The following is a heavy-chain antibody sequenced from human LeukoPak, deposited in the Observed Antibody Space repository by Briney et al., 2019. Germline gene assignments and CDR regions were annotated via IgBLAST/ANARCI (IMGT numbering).Heavy chain of an antibody. CDR1: GFTFSSYA. D-gene: IGHD3-22*01. CDR3: ARGPRGRGYYDSSGYDP. Sequence: GGSLRLSCAASGFTFSSYAMNWVRQAPGKGLEWVSYISSSSSTIYYADSVKGRFTISRDNAKNSLYLQMNSLRDEDTAVYYCARGPRGRGYYDSSGYDPWGQGTLVTVSS. CDR2: ISSSSSTI. J-gene: IGHJ5*02. V-gene: IGHV3-48*02.